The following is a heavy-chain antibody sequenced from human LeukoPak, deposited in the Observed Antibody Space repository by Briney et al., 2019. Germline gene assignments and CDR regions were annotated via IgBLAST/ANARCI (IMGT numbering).Heavy chain of an antibody. CDR3: ARIFCNSSSCYSLDY. D-gene: IGHD3-22*01. V-gene: IGHV1-2*02. CDR2: INANSGGT. CDR1: GYTFTGYY. Sequence: ASVKVSCKASGYTFTGYYMHWVRQAPGQGLEWMGWINANSGGTNYAQTFQGRVTVTRDTSIGTVYMELSRLRSDDTAVYFCARIFCNSSSCYSLDYWGQGTLVTVSS. J-gene: IGHJ4*02.